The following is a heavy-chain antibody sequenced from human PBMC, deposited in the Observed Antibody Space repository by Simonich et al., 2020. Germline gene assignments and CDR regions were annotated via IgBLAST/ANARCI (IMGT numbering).Heavy chain of an antibody. CDR2: INPKSGGT. D-gene: IGHD7-27*01. CDR3: ARGALTGDYYYMDV. CDR1: GYTFTGFY. Sequence: QVQLVQSGAEVKKPGASVKVSCKASGYTFTGFYMQWVRQAPVQGLEWSGWINPKSGGTSYAQRFQGGVTMTRDTSISTANMELGRLRSDDTAVYYCARGALTGDYYYMDVWGKGTTVTVSS. V-gene: IGHV1-2*02. J-gene: IGHJ6*03.